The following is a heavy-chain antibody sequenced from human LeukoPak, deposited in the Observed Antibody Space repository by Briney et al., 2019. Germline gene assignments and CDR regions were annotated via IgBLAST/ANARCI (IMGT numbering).Heavy chain of an antibody. CDR2: IRSNSDGGAI. CDR1: GFTFSDAW. J-gene: IGHJ5*02. CDR3: ATDFYDST. D-gene: IGHD2/OR15-2a*01. Sequence: GGSLRLSCAASGFTFSDAWMNWVRQAPGKGLEWVGRIRSNSDGGAIDYAAPVKGRFAPSRDDSKNTLYLQMNSLQTEDTAMYYCATDFYDSTWGQGTLVTVSS. V-gene: IGHV3-15*07.